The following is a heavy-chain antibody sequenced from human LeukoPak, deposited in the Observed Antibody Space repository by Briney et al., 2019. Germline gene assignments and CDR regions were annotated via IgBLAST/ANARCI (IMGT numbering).Heavy chain of an antibody. CDR3: SENPAALPLGELTVHAFEV. D-gene: IGHD3-16*01. Sequence: PGGSLRLSCAASGFTFSNYAMSWVRQAPGKGLEWVSGISGSVGSTYYADSVKGRFTISRDNSKNTLYLQMNSLRAEDTAVYYCSENPAALPLGELTVHAFEVWGQGTMVTVSS. J-gene: IGHJ3*01. CDR2: ISGSVGST. V-gene: IGHV3-23*01. CDR1: GFTFSNYA.